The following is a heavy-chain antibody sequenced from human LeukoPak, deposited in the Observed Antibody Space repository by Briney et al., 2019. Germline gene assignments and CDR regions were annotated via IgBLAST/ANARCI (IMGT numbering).Heavy chain of an antibody. CDR1: GFTFSSYA. J-gene: IGHJ4*02. Sequence: GGSLRLSCAASGFTFSSYAMHWVLQAPGKGLEWVAVISYDGSNKYYADSVKGRFTISRDNSKNTLYLQMNSLRSDDTAVYYCARALTGIAAAGTLRYWGQGTLVTVSS. CDR3: ARALTGIAAAGTLRY. D-gene: IGHD6-13*01. CDR2: ISYDGSNK. V-gene: IGHV3-30-3*01.